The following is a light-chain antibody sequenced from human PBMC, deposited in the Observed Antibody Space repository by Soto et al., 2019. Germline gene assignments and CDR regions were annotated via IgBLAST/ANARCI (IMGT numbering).Light chain of an antibody. Sequence: QSALTQPRSVSGSPGQSVTISCTGTSSDVGGYDYVSWYQHHPGKAPKLVIYDVSQRPSGVPDRFSGSKSGYTASLTVSGLQAADEAHYYCSSYAGSSTFVVFGGGTKLTVL. V-gene: IGLV2-11*01. J-gene: IGLJ2*01. CDR2: DVS. CDR3: SSYAGSSTFVV. CDR1: SSDVGGYDY.